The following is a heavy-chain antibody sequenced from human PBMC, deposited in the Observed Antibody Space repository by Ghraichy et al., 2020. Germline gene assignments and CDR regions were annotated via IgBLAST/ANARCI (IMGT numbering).Heavy chain of an antibody. CDR2: INHSGST. D-gene: IGHD3-3*01. CDR3: ARSNRITIFGVVIIPMGDWFDP. CDR1: GGSFSGYY. Sequence: GSLSHTCAVYGGSFSGYYWSWIRQPPGKGLEWIGEINHSGSTNYNPSLKSRVTISVDTSKNQFSLKLSSVTAADTAVYYCARSNRITIFGVVIIPMGDWFDPWGQGTLVTVSS. J-gene: IGHJ5*02. V-gene: IGHV4-34*01.